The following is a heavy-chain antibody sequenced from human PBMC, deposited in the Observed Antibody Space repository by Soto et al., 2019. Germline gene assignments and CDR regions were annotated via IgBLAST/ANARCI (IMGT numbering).Heavy chain of an antibody. Sequence: GGSQRLSCAAAGFTFSSYSMNWVRQAPGKGLEWVSYISSSSSTIYYPDSVKGRFTISRDNAKNSLYLQMNSLRDEDTAVYYCSWWLSPYWGQGTLLTVSS. V-gene: IGHV3-48*02. CDR2: ISSSSSTI. CDR3: SWWLSPY. J-gene: IGHJ4*02. D-gene: IGHD2-8*02. CDR1: GFTFSSYS.